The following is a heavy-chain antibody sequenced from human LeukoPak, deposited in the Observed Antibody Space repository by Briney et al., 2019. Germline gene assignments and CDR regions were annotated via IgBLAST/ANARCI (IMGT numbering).Heavy chain of an antibody. CDR3: AKDLYSNYGPADY. CDR1: GFTFGSYA. CDR2: INGGGVNT. V-gene: IGHV3-23*01. Sequence: GGSLRLSCAASGFTFGSYAMSWVRQAPGKGLEWVSTINGGGVNTHYADSVGGRFTISRDNSKNTLFLQMNSLRDEDTAVYYCAKDLYSNYGPADYWGQGNLVTVSS. J-gene: IGHJ4*02. D-gene: IGHD4-11*01.